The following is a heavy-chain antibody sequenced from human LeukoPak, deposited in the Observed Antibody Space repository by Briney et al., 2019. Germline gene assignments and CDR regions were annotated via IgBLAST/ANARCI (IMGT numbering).Heavy chain of an antibody. J-gene: IGHJ6*02. CDR1: GGSISSYY. Sequence: PSETLSLTCTVSGGSISSYYWSWIRQPPGKGLEWIGYIYYSGSTNYNPSLKSRVTISVDTSKNQFSLKLSSVTAADTAVYYCARRANYYYGMDVWGQGTTVTVPS. CDR3: ARRANYYYGMDV. D-gene: IGHD1-26*01. V-gene: IGHV4-59*01. CDR2: IYYSGST.